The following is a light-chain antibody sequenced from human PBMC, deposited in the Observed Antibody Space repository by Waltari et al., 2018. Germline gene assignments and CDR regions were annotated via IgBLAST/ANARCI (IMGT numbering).Light chain of an antibody. J-gene: IGKJ1*01. Sequence: DIQMTQSPSTLSASVGDRVTITCRASQNINTWLAWHQQKPGKAPKLLIYKASSLESGVPSRFSGSGSGTEFTLTISSLQPDDFATYYCLQYNGEPRTFGQGTKVEV. V-gene: IGKV1-5*03. CDR3: LQYNGEPRT. CDR1: QNINTW. CDR2: KAS.